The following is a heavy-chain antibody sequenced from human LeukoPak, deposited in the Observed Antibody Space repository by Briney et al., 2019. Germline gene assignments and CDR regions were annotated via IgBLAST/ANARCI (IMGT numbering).Heavy chain of an antibody. Sequence: GGSLRLSCTASGFSFIDFAMHWVRQAPGKGLEWVAVISNDGKTQYHAESVEGRFTISRDNSKNTLYLQMNSLRAEDTAVYYCARGASWVDYWGQGTLVTVSS. CDR2: ISNDGKTQ. J-gene: IGHJ4*02. V-gene: IGHV3-30*01. CDR1: GFSFIDFA. D-gene: IGHD4/OR15-4a*01. CDR3: ARGASWVDY.